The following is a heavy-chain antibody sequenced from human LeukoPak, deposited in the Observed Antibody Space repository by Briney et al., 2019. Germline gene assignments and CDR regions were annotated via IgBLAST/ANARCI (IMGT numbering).Heavy chain of an antibody. CDR3: AIYYDSSGYETMNAFDI. V-gene: IGHV3-23*01. CDR1: GFAFGSEA. CDR2: ISPGGGTT. J-gene: IGHJ3*02. D-gene: IGHD3-22*01. Sequence: PGGSLRLSCAVSGFAFGSEAMSWVRQSPARGLEWVASISPGGGTTYYADYVKGRFTISRDNSKNTLYLQMNSLRVEDTAVYYCAIYYDSSGYETMNAFDIWGQGTMVTVSS.